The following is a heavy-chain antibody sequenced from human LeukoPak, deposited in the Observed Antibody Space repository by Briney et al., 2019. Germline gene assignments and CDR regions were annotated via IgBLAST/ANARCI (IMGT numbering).Heavy chain of an antibody. V-gene: IGHV1-24*01. Sequence: GASVKVSCKVSGYTLTELSMHWVRQAPGKGPEWMGGFDPEDGETIYAQKFQGRVTMTEDTSTDTAYMELSSLRSEDTAVYYCATECERGYCSEGDYWGQGTLVTVSS. D-gene: IGHD2-15*01. CDR3: ATECERGYCSEGDY. J-gene: IGHJ4*02. CDR1: GYTLTELS. CDR2: FDPEDGET.